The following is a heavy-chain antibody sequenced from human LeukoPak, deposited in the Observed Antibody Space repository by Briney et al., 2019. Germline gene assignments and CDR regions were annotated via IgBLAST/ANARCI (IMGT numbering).Heavy chain of an antibody. V-gene: IGHV4-59*08. CDR3: ARHGGSYTYDY. D-gene: IGHD1-26*01. CDR2: ISYSGGT. J-gene: IGHJ4*02. Sequence: SETLSLTCTVSGGSISGYYWSWIRQPPGKGLEWIGFISYSGGTNYNPSLKSRVTISVDTSKNQFSLKLNSVTAADTAVYYCARHGGSYTYDYWGQGTLVTVSS. CDR1: GGSISGYY.